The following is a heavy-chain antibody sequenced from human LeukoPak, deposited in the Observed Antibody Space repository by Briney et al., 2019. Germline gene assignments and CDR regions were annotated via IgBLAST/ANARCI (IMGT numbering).Heavy chain of an antibody. CDR1: GFTFSSYE. CDR3: ARDLSPYYYDSSGYNGY. CDR2: ISSSGSTI. V-gene: IGHV3-48*03. D-gene: IGHD3-22*01. Sequence: GGSLRLSCAASGFTFSSYEMNWVRQAPGKGLEWVSYISSSGSTIYYADSVKGRFTISRDNAKNSLYLQMNSLRAEDTAVYYCARDLSPYYYDSSGYNGYWGQGTLVTVSS. J-gene: IGHJ4*02.